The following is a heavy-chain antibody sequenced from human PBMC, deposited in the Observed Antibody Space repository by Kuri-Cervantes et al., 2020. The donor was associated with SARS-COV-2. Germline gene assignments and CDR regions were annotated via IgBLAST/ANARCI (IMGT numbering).Heavy chain of an antibody. D-gene: IGHD3-22*01. V-gene: IGHV1-18*01. CDR3: AREGYYDSSSYFGDYVRMDV. Sequence: ASVKVSCKASGYTFTSYGISWVRQAPGQGLEWMGWISAYNGNTNYAQKLQGRVTMTTDTSTSTAYMELRSLRSDDTAVYYCAREGYYDSSSYFGDYVRMDVWGQGTTVTVSS. CDR1: GYTFTSYG. J-gene: IGHJ6*02. CDR2: ISAYNGNT.